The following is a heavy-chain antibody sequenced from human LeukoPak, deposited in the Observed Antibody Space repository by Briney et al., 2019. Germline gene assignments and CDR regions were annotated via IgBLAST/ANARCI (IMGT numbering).Heavy chain of an antibody. CDR3: ASDPKLWLNY. V-gene: IGHV3-21*04. CDR1: GFTFSSYS. Sequence: GGSLRLSCAASGFTFSSYSMNWVRQAPGKGLEWVSSISSSSTDIYYADSVKGRFTISRDNAKNSLNLQMNSLRAEDTAVYYCASDPKLWLNYWGQGTLVTVSS. J-gene: IGHJ4*02. D-gene: IGHD5-18*01. CDR2: ISSSSTDI.